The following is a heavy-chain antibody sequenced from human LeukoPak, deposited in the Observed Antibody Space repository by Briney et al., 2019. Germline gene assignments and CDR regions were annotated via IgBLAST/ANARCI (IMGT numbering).Heavy chain of an antibody. CDR2: ISGSGGST. CDR1: GFTFSSYS. Sequence: PGGSLRLSCAASGFTFSSYSMNWVRQAPGKGLEWVSAISGSGGSTYYADAVKGRFTISSDNSKNTLYLQMNSLSAEETAVYYCARAYSGTYSYLYYMDVWGKGTTVIVS. D-gene: IGHD1-26*01. V-gene: IGHV3-23*01. J-gene: IGHJ6*03. CDR3: ARAYSGTYSYLYYMDV.